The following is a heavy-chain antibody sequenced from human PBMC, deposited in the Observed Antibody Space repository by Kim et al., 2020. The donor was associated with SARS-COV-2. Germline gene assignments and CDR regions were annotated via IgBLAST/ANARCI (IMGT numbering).Heavy chain of an antibody. D-gene: IGHD6-19*01. CDR3: ARGRYSSGWYVTVGTVDY. J-gene: IGHJ4*02. Sequence: KGRFTISRDNAKNSLYLQMNSLRAEDTAVYYCARGRYSSGWYVTVGTVDYWGQGTLVTVSS. V-gene: IGHV3-11*06.